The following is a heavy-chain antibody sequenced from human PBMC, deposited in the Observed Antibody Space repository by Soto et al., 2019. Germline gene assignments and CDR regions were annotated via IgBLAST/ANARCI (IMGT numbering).Heavy chain of an antibody. V-gene: IGHV3-66*01. Sequence: GGSLRLSCAASGFTVSSNYMSWVRQAPGKGLEWVSVIYSGGSTYYADSVKGRFTISRDNSKNTLYLQMNSLRAEDTAVYYCACVITIFGVVVGVLYYYYYMDVWGKGTTVTVSS. CDR1: GFTVSSNY. D-gene: IGHD3-3*01. CDR3: ACVITIFGVVVGVLYYYYYMDV. J-gene: IGHJ6*03. CDR2: IYSGGST.